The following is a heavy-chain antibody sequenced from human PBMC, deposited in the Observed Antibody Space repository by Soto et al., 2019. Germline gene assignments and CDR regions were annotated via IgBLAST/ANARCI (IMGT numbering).Heavy chain of an antibody. CDR2: ITNDSKIR. Sequence: QVQLVESGGGVVQPGRSLRLSCAPSGFTFSAYGMHWVRQAPGKGLEWVAVITNDSKIRYEGDSVKGRFTISRDNSKNMLYLQMDSLRVEYTALYYCVRDDIGDPNGFDIWCQGTMVTVSS. CDR1: GFTFSAYG. D-gene: IGHD2-15*01. CDR3: VRDDIGDPNGFDI. J-gene: IGHJ3*02. V-gene: IGHV3-33*01.